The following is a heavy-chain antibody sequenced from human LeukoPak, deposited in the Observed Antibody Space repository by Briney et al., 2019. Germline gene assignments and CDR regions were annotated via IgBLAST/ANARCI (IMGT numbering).Heavy chain of an antibody. CDR2: MNPNSGNT. CDR1: GYTFTSYD. J-gene: IGHJ6*02. V-gene: IGHV1-8*01. D-gene: IGHD3-22*01. Sequence: GASVKVSCKASGYTFTSYDINWVRQATGQGLEWMGWMNPNSGNTGYAQKFQGRVPMTRNTSISTAYMELSSLRSEDTAVYHCAREYKYYYEKDGMAVWGQGTTVTVSS. CDR3: AREYKYYYEKDGMAV.